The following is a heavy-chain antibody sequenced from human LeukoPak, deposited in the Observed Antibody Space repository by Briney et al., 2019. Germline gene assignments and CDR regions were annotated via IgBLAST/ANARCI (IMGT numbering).Heavy chain of an antibody. J-gene: IGHJ3*02. CDR2: MNPNSGNT. Sequence: ASVKVSCKASGYTFTSYDINWVRQATGQGLEWMGWMNPNSGNTGYAQKFQGRVTMTRNTSISTAYMELSSMRSEYTAVYNCARAVIVARATETIDAFDIWGQGTMVTVSS. CDR3: ARAVIVARATETIDAFDI. CDR1: GYTFTSYD. V-gene: IGHV1-8*01. D-gene: IGHD1-26*01.